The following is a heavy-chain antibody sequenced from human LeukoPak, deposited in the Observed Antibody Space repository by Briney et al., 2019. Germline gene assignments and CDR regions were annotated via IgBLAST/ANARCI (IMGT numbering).Heavy chain of an antibody. CDR3: ARDPRGGTLDH. Sequence: GGSLRVSCAASGFTFSTHWMQLVRQGPGKGRVWVSRIHSDGRSTDYADSVKGRFTISRDNAKNTLNLQMNSLRAEDTAVYYCARDPRGGTLDHWGQGALVTVSS. V-gene: IGHV3-74*01. CDR2: IHSDGRST. CDR1: GFTFSTHW. D-gene: IGHD3-10*01. J-gene: IGHJ4*02.